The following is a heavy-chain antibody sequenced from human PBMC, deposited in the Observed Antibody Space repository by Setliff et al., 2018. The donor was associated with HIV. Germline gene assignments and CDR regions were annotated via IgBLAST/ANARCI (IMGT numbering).Heavy chain of an antibody. CDR3: ARGHGYSYGPDY. D-gene: IGHD5-18*01. CDR2: ISTSGST. J-gene: IGHJ4*02. V-gene: IGHV4-61*09. CDR1: GASISSGSYF. Sequence: SETLSLTCTVSGASISSGSYFWGWFRQPAGKGLEWIGHISTSGSTNYNPSLKSRVTISVDTSKNQFSLMLDSVTAADTAFYYCARGHGYSYGPDYWGEGTLVTVSS.